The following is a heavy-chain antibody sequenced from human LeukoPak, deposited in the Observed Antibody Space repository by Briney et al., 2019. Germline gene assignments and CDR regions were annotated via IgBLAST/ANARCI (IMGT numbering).Heavy chain of an antibody. Sequence: GGSLRLSCVASGFTFSSYGMSWVRQAPGKGLEWVSYISSSGSTIYYADSVKGRFTISRDNAKNSLYLQMNSLRAEDTAVYYCASSIFFSVGAFDIWGQGTMVTVSS. V-gene: IGHV3-48*04. J-gene: IGHJ3*02. D-gene: IGHD3-3*02. CDR3: ASSIFFSVGAFDI. CDR1: GFTFSSYG. CDR2: ISSSGSTI.